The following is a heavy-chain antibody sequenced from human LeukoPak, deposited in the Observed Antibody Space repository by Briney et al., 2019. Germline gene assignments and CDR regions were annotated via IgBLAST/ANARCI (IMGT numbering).Heavy chain of an antibody. D-gene: IGHD3-22*01. J-gene: IGHJ4*02. V-gene: IGHV3-21*01. CDR2: FGTRSTSI. CDR1: GFTFSGYS. Sequence: GSLRLSCTASGFTFSGYSMNWIRPAPGKGLEWVSSFGTRSTSIYHAGSVKGRFAISRDNAKNSLYLQMSSLRAEDTALYYCAREVSEGLDFWGQGTLVTVSS. CDR3: AREVSEGLDF.